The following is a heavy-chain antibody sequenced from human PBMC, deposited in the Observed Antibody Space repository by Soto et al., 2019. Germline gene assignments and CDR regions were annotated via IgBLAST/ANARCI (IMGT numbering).Heavy chain of an antibody. CDR3: ARGQGYCSGGSCFAVY. CDR1: GGSFSGYY. Sequence: SSETLSLTCAVYGGSFSGYYWSWIRQPPGKGLEWIGEINHSGSTNYNPSLKSRVTISVDTSKNQFSLKLSSVTAADTAVYYCARGQGYCSGGSCFAVYWGQGTLVTVSS. J-gene: IGHJ4*02. CDR2: INHSGST. D-gene: IGHD2-15*01. V-gene: IGHV4-34*01.